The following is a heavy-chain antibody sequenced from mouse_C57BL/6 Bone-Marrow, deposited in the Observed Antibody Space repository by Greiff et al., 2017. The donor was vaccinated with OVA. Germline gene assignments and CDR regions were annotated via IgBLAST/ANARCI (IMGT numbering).Heavy chain of an antibody. CDR1: GYSITSGYY. V-gene: IGHV3-6*01. CDR3: AVYGYFDY. D-gene: IGHD1-1*02. Sequence: EVQLQQSGPGLVKPSQSLSLTCSVTGYSITSGYYWNWIRQFPGNKLEWMGYISYDGSNNYNPSLKNRISITRDTSKNQFFLKLNSVTTEDTATYYCAVYGYFDYWGQGTTLTVSS. J-gene: IGHJ2*01. CDR2: ISYDGSN.